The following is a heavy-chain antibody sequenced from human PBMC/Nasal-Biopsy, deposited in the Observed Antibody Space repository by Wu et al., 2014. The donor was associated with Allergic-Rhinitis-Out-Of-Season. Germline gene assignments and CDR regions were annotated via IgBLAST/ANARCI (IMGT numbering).Heavy chain of an antibody. CDR1: GFTFSSFT. Sequence: LRLSCAASGFTFSSFTMNWVRQAPGKGLEWVSYISSSGSTVYYADSVKGRFTISRDNAKNSLYLQMNSLRDEDTAVYYCARGRDGNGDHYYYYMDVWGKRDHGHRLL. V-gene: IGHV3-48*02. CDR3: ARGRDGNGDHYYYYMDV. CDR2: ISSSGSTV. J-gene: IGHJ6*03. D-gene: IGHD5-24*01.